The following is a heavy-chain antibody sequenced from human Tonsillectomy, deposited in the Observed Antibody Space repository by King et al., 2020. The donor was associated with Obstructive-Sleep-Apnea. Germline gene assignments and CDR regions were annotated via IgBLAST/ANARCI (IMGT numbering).Heavy chain of an antibody. V-gene: IGHV1-69*10. J-gene: IGHJ4*02. D-gene: IGHD3-10*01. Sequence: VQLVESGAEVKKPGSSVKVSCKASGGTFSSYAISWVRQAPGQGLEWMGGIIPILGIANYAQKFQGRVTITADKSTSTAYMELSSLRSEDTAVYYCARDRSLYYGSGSTIDYWGQGTLVTVSS. CDR3: ARDRSLYYGSGSTIDY. CDR1: GGTFSSYA. CDR2: IIPILGIA.